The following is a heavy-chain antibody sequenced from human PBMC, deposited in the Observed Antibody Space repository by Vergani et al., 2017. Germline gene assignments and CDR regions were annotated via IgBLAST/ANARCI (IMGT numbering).Heavy chain of an antibody. CDR2: IYSGGST. D-gene: IGHD1-20*01. CDR1: GFTVSSNY. V-gene: IGHV3-53*01. J-gene: IGHJ4*02. Sequence: EVQLVESGGGLIQPGGSLRLSCAASGFTVSSNYMSWVRQAPGKGLEWVSVIYSGGSTYYADSVKGRFTISRDNSKNTLSLQMNSLRAEDTAVYYGARGGGITGTGMGFDSWGQGTLVTVSS. CDR3: ARGGGITGTGMGFDS.